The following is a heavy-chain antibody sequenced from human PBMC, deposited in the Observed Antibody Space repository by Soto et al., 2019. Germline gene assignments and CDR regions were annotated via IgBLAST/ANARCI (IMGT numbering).Heavy chain of an antibody. V-gene: IGHV3-33*01. D-gene: IGHD4-17*01. CDR1: GFTFSSYG. J-gene: IGHJ3*01. Sequence: GGSLRLSCAASGFTFSSYGMHWVRQAPGKGLEWVAVIWYDGSNKYYADSVKGRFTISRDNSKNTLYLQMNSLRAEDTAVYCCARVNHYNSGEVFDFWGHGTTVPVS. CDR3: ARVNHYNSGEVFDF. CDR2: IWYDGSNK.